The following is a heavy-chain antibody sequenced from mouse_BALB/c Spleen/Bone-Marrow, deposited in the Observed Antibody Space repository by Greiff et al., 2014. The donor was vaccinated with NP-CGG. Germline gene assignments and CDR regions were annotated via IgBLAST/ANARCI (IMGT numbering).Heavy chain of an antibody. CDR3: ARARHYDF. J-gene: IGHJ2*01. V-gene: IGHV1-18*01. CDR1: GYTFTDYT. Sequence: EVKLQESGPELVKPGASVKISCKTSGYTFTDYTSHWVKQSHGKSLEWIGGVNPNSGGTSYNQKFKGKATLNLDKSSTTAYMELRSLTSDDSAVYYCARARHYDFWGQGTTLTVSS. CDR2: VNPNSGGT.